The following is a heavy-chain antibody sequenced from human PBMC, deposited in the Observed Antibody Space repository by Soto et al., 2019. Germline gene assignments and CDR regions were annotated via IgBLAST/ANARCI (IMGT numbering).Heavy chain of an antibody. CDR2: ISSSSSYI. Sequence: PGGSLRLSCAASGFTFSSYSMNWVRQAPGKGLEWVSSISSSSSYIYYADSVKGRFTISRDNAKNSLYLQMNSLRAEDTAVYYCARDLGGDYGSGSYYNEGYYYYYGMDVWGQGTTVTVSS. J-gene: IGHJ6*02. CDR3: ARDLGGDYGSGSYYNEGYYYYYGMDV. CDR1: GFTFSSYS. V-gene: IGHV3-21*01. D-gene: IGHD3-10*01.